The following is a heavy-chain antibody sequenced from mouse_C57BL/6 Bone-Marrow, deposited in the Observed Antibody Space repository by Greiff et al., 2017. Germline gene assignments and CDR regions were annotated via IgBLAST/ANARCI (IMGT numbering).Heavy chain of an antibody. J-gene: IGHJ3*01. CDR3: ARSIYYGYEGFAY. CDR2: ISNKANGYTT. CDR1: GFTFTDYY. V-gene: IGHV7-3*01. Sequence: EVKLVESGGGLVQPGGSLSLSCAASGFTFTDYYMSWVRQPPGKALEWLGFISNKANGYTTAYSASVQGRFTISRDNSQSNLYLQMNALRAEDSATYYCARSIYYGYEGFAYWGQGTLVTVSA. D-gene: IGHD2-2*01.